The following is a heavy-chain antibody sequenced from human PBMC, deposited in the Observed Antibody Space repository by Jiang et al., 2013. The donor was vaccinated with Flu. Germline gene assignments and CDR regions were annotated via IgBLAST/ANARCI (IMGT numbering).Heavy chain of an antibody. D-gene: IGHD4-17*01. CDR3: ARGIHDYGDYFWFDP. J-gene: IGHJ5*02. CDR2: IYYSGST. V-gene: IGHV4-39*01. CDR1: GGSISSSSYY. Sequence: LLKPSETLSLTCTVSGGSISSSSYYWGWIRQPPGKGLEWIGSIYYSGSTYYNPSLKSRVTISVDTSKNQFSLKLSSVTAADTAVYYCARGIHDYGDYFWFDPWGQGTLVTVSS.